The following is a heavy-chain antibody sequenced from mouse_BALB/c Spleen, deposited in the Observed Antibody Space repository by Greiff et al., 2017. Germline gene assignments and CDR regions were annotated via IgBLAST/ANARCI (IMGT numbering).Heavy chain of an antibody. CDR2: ISSGSSTI. CDR1: GFTFSSFG. Sequence: EVNVVESGGGLVQPGGSRKLSCAASGFTFSSFGMHWVRQAPEKGLEWVAYISSGSSTIYYADTVKGRFTISRDNPKNTLFLQMTSLRSEDTAMYYCARLGSSGYDAMDYWGQGTSVTVSS. D-gene: IGHD3-1*01. J-gene: IGHJ4*01. CDR3: ARLGSSGYDAMDY. V-gene: IGHV5-17*02.